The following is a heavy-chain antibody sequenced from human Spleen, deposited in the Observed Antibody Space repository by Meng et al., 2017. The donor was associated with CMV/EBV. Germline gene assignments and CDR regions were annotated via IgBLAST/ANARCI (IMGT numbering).Heavy chain of an antibody. Sequence: SETLSLTCTVFGYSISSGYSWCWIRQPPGKGLEWIGCIYHSGSTYYNPSLKSRVTISVDTSKNQFSLKLSSVTAADTAVYYCVFSWDDAFDIWGQGTMVTVSS. D-gene: IGHD6-13*01. CDR1: GYSISSGYS. CDR2: IYHSGST. J-gene: IGHJ3*02. V-gene: IGHV4-38-2*02. CDR3: VFSWDDAFDI.